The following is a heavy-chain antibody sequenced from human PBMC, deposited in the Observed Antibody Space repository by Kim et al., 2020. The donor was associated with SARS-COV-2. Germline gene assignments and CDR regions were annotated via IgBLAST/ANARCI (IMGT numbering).Heavy chain of an antibody. D-gene: IGHD1-26*01. CDR2: INWNGGST. Sequence: GGSLRLSCAASGFTFEDYTMHWVRQAPGKGLEWVSVINWNGGSTGYADSVKGRFIISRDNNKNSLYLQMNSLRTEDTALYYCAGGSRGWLIRDWGQGTLVTVSS. J-gene: IGHJ4*02. CDR1: GFTFEDYT. V-gene: IGHV3-43*01. CDR3: AGGSRGWLIRD.